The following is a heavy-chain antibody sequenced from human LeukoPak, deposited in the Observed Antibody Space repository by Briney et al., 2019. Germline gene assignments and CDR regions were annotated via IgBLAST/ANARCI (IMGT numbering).Heavy chain of an antibody. J-gene: IGHJ4*02. CDR2: INHSGST. Sequence: PSETLSLTCAVYGGSFSGYYWSWIRQPPGKGLEWIGEINHSGSTNYNPSLKSRVTISVDTSKNQFSLKLSSVTAADTAVYYCARPLHSGWPDWGQGTLVTVSS. V-gene: IGHV4-34*01. D-gene: IGHD6-19*01. CDR3: ARPLHSGWPD. CDR1: GGSFSGYY.